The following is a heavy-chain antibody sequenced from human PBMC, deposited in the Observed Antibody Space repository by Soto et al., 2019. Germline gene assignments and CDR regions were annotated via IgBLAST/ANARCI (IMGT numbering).Heavy chain of an antibody. Sequence: SETLSLPCTVSGGSISSYYWSWIRQPPGKGLEWIGYIYYSGSTNYNPSPKSRVTISVDTSKNQFSLKLSSVTAADTAVYYCAGSAYYDSRLPSSSLDYWGQGTLVTVS. J-gene: IGHJ4*02. CDR2: IYYSGST. CDR1: GGSISSYY. D-gene: IGHD3-22*01. CDR3: AGSAYYDSRLPSSSLDY. V-gene: IGHV4-59*01.